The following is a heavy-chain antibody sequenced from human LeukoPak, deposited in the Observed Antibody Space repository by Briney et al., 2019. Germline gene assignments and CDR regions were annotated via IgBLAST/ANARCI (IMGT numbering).Heavy chain of an antibody. CDR3: ARVYSSSWYSVGFDY. J-gene: IGHJ4*02. V-gene: IGHV4-59*01. Sequence: PSETLSLTCAVSGASIRNYYWSWIRQPPGKGLEWIAFISNTGGTNYNPSLKSRATISADTSKNQLSLKLNSVTAADTAVYYCARVYSSSWYSVGFDYWGQGTLVTVSS. CDR1: GASIRNYY. D-gene: IGHD6-13*01. CDR2: ISNTGGT.